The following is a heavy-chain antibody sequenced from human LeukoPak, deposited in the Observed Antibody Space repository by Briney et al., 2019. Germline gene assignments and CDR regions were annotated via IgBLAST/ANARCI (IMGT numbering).Heavy chain of an antibody. CDR2: IRSKAYGGTT. V-gene: IGHV3-49*04. J-gene: IGHJ4*02. CDR1: GFTFGDYV. Sequence: TGGSLRLSCTASGFTFGDYVMSWVRQAPGKGLEWVGFIRSKAYGGTTEYAASVKGRFTISRDDSKSIAYLQMNSLKTEDTAVYYCRSWVTAHDYWGQGTLVTVSS. D-gene: IGHD2-21*02. CDR3: RSWVTAHDY.